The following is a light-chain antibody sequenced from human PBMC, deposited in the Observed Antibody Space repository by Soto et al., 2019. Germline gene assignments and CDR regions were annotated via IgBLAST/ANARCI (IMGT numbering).Light chain of an antibody. CDR1: SSNIGAAFG. CDR2: GNT. CDR3: RSYARTRGVGL. Sequence: QSVLTQPPSVSGAPGQRVTISCTGSSSNIGAAFGVPWYQHLLGTAPKLLIYGNTNRPSGVPDRFSGSKSGTSASLAITGRRAEDGAEYSCRSYARTRGVGLCGGGTNLT. V-gene: IGLV1-40*01. J-gene: IGLJ3*02.